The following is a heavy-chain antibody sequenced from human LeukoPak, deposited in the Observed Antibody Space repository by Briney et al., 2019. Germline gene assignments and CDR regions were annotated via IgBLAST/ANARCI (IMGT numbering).Heavy chain of an antibody. Sequence: GGSLRLSCAASGFTFGFTFSSYDMTWVRQAPGKGLEWVSGISSSGDSTFYADSVKGRFTISRDNPRNTLYLQMNSLRAEDTAVYYCATSGSTGYAHWGQGALVTVSS. CDR2: ISSSGDST. D-gene: IGHD3-22*01. CDR1: GFTFGFTFSSYD. V-gene: IGHV3-23*01. J-gene: IGHJ4*02. CDR3: ATSGSTGYAH.